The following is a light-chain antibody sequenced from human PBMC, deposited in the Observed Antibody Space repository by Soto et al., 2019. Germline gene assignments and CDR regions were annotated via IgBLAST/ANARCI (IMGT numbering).Light chain of an antibody. CDR3: SSYTSSKTWV. CDR1: SSDVGAYNY. J-gene: IGLJ2*01. V-gene: IGLV2-14*03. CDR2: DVS. Sequence: QSVLTQPASVSGSPGQSITISCTGTSSDVGAYNYVSWYQQHPGKAPKLMIYDVSNRPSGVSNRFSGSKSGNTASLTISGLQAEDETDYYCSSYTSSKTWVFGGGTKLTVL.